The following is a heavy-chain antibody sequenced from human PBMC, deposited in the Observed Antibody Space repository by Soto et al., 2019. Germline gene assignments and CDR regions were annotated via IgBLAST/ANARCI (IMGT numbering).Heavy chain of an antibody. CDR2: ISGSGGNT. J-gene: IGHJ4*02. CDR3: AKTPYYYDSSGYYPGDY. V-gene: IGHV3-23*01. D-gene: IGHD3-22*01. Sequence: GWSLRLSCASSVFTFSSYAMSWVRQAPGKGLEWVSAISGSGGNTYYADSVKGRFTISRDNSKNTLYLQMNSLRAEDTAVYYCAKTPYYYDSSGYYPGDYWGQGTLVTVSS. CDR1: VFTFSSYA.